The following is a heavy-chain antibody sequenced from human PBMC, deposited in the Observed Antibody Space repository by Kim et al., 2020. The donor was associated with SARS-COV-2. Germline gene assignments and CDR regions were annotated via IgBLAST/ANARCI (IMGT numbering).Heavy chain of an antibody. Sequence: GGSLRPSCAASGFTFSSYTMHWVRQSPGKGLEWVAVISFDGSNKNYVDSVKGRFTISRDNSKNTLYLQMNSLRAEDTAVYYCARDRGWIDAFDIWGQGA. V-gene: IGHV3-30*04. D-gene: IGHD6-19*01. CDR1: GFTFSSYT. CDR3: ARDRGWIDAFDI. J-gene: IGHJ3*02. CDR2: ISFDGSNK.